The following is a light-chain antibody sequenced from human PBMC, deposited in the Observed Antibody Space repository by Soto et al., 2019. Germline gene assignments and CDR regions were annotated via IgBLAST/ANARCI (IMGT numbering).Light chain of an antibody. Sequence: QSVLTQPPSASGTPGQRVTISCSGSISNIGSNTVSWFQQLPGAAPKLLIHSYNQRPSGVPDRLSGYKSGTSASLAISGLQSEDEADYFCAAWDNSLNAVVFGGGTKLTVL. CDR3: AAWDNSLNAVV. CDR1: ISNIGSNT. J-gene: IGLJ2*01. V-gene: IGLV1-44*01. CDR2: SYN.